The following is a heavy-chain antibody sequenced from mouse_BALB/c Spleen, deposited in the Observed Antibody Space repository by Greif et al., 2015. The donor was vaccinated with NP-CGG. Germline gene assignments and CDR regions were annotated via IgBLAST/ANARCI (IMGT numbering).Heavy chain of an antibody. Sequence: VQLQQSGAELVKPGASVKLSCTASGFNINDTYMHWVKQRPEQGLEWIGRIDPANGNTKYDPKFQGKATITADTSSNTAYLQLSSLTSEDTAVYYCARSIYYGSHFDYWGQGTTLTVSS. CDR3: ARSIYYGSHFDY. D-gene: IGHD2-2*01. CDR2: IDPANGNT. V-gene: IGHV14-3*02. CDR1: GFNINDTY. J-gene: IGHJ2*01.